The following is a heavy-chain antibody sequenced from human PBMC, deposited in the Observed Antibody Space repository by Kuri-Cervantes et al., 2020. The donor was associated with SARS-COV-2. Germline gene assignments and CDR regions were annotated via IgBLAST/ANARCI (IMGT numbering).Heavy chain of an antibody. J-gene: IGHJ4*02. CDR1: GFSVTSGSYY. CDR2: IYYGGST. Sequence: ESLKISCSVSGFSVTSGSYYWSWLRQSPGKGLEWIGYIYYGGSTTYNPALKSRVTISIDMTNNQFFLNLKGVSAADTAVYYCARGFWTGFLFDSWGQGSLVTVSS. D-gene: IGHD3/OR15-3a*01. CDR3: ARGFWTGFLFDS. V-gene: IGHV4-61*01.